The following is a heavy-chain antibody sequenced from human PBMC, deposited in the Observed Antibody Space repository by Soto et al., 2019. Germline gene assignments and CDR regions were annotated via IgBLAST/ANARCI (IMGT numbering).Heavy chain of an antibody. D-gene: IGHD3-10*01. CDR2: ISSNGGST. CDR1: GFTFSSYA. V-gene: IGHV3-64*01. CDR3: ARGLWFGELFPETTDYFDY. J-gene: IGHJ4*02. Sequence: GGSLRLSCAASGFTFSSYAMHWVRQAPGKGLEYVSAISSNGGSTYYANSVKGRFTISRDNSKNTLYLQMGSLRAEDMAVYYCARGLWFGELFPETTDYFDYWGQGTLVTVSS.